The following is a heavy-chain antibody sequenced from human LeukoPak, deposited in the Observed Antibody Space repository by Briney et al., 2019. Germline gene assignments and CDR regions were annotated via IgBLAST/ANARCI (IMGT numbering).Heavy chain of an antibody. J-gene: IGHJ4*02. CDR2: ISGSGGST. D-gene: IGHD3-3*01. CDR1: GFTFSSYA. Sequence: GGSLRLSCAASGFTFSSYAMSWVRQAPGKGLEWVSAISGSGGSTYYADSVKGRFTISRDNSKNTLYLQMNSLRAEDTAVYYCAKSWRAIFGVAHAPDYWGQGTLVTVSS. CDR3: AKSWRAIFGVAHAPDY. V-gene: IGHV3-23*01.